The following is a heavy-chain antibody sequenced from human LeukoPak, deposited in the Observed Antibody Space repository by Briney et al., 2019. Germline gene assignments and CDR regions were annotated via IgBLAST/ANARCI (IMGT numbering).Heavy chain of an antibody. CDR1: GGTFSSYA. V-gene: IGHV1-3*01. Sequence: ASVKVSCKASGGTFSSYAISWVRQAPGQRLEWMGWINAANGNTKLSQKFQDRITIIRDKSANTAYMELSSLRSEDTALYYCARDRIGYEYYNGMDVWGQGTTVTVSS. J-gene: IGHJ6*02. CDR3: ARDRIGYEYYNGMDV. CDR2: INAANGNT. D-gene: IGHD2/OR15-2a*01.